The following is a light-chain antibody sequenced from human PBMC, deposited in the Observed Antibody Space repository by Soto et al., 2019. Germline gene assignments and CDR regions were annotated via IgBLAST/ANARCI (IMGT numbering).Light chain of an antibody. CDR2: DVS. CDR1: SSDVGGYNY. Sequence: QSALTQPASVSGSPGQSITISCTGTSSDVGGYNYVSWYQQHPGKAPKLMIYDVSNRPSGVSNRFSGSKSGNTASLTISGLQAEDEADYYCSSYTSSSTRVYVFGTGTKLTAL. CDR3: SSYTSSSTRVYV. V-gene: IGLV2-14*01. J-gene: IGLJ1*01.